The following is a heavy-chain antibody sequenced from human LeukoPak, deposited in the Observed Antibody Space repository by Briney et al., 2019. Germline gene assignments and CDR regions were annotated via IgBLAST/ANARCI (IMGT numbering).Heavy chain of an antibody. CDR3: ARHEPTGGNWFDS. V-gene: IGHV4-38-2*01. CDR1: GYSITSGYY. D-gene: IGHD4-17*01. CDR2: IYHSGTS. J-gene: IGHJ5*01. Sequence: SETLSLTCAVSGYSITSGYYLGWIRQPPGKGLEWIGSIYHSGTSYYNPSLKSRVTISVDTSKNHFSLKLTSVTAADTAIYYCARHEPTGGNWFDSWGQGTLVTVSS.